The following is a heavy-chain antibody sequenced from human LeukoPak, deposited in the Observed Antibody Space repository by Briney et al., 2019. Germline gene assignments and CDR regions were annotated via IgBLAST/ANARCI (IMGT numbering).Heavy chain of an antibody. V-gene: IGHV1-69*04. CDR3: AREGKSSSPFGY. CDR1: GGTFSSYA. D-gene: IGHD6-6*01. CDR2: IIPILGIA. J-gene: IGHJ4*02. Sequence: SVKVSCKASGGTFSSYAISWVRQAPGQGLEWMGRIIPILGIANYAQKFQGRVTISADKSTSTAYVELSSLRSEDTAVYYCAREGKSSSPFGYWGQGTLVTVSS.